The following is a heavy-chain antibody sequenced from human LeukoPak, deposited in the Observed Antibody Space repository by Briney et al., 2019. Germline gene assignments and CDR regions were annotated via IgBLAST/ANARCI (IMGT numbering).Heavy chain of an antibody. CDR2: INPNSGGT. V-gene: IGHV1-2*02. D-gene: IGHD3-10*01. Sequence: ASVKVSCKASGYTFTGYYMHWVRQAPGQGLEWMGWINPNSGGTNYAQKFQGRVTMTRDTSISTAYMELSSLRSEDTVVYYCAVARGLTDPLDFWGQGTLVTVSS. J-gene: IGHJ4*02. CDR3: AVARGLTDPLDF. CDR1: GYTFTGYY.